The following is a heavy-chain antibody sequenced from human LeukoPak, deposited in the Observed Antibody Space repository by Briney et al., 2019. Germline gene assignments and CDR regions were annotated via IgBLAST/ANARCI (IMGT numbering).Heavy chain of an antibody. CDR3: ARAYGSSGYYQLPIDY. J-gene: IGHJ4*02. Sequence: GGSLRLSCAASGFTFSSYAMSWVRQAPGKGLERVSSITGSGGTTDHADSVKGRLTISRDNSKNTLFLQKSGLRVEDTALYYCARAYGSSGYYQLPIDYWGQGTLVTVSS. V-gene: IGHV3-23*01. D-gene: IGHD3-22*01. CDR1: GFTFSSYA. CDR2: ITGSGGTT.